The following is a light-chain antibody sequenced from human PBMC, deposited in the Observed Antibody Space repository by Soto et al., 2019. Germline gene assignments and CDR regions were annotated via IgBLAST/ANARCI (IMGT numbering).Light chain of an antibody. CDR3: QQYSNTPFT. CDR2: WAS. CDR1: RSILSSSSNKNY. J-gene: IGKJ3*01. V-gene: IGKV4-1*01. Sequence: DTVMTQSPDSLAVSLGERATINCRSSRSILSSSSNKNYLAWYQQKPGQPPKLLVYWASTRESGVPDRFSGSGSGTDFTLTISSLQDEDVAVYYCQQYSNTPFTFGPGTKVDIK.